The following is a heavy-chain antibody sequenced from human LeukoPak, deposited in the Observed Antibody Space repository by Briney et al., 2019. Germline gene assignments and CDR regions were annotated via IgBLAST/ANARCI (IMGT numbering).Heavy chain of an antibody. CDR1: GGSISSYY. D-gene: IGHD3-3*02. CDR3: ARIRSTPYYYYYYYMDV. Sequence: SETLSLTCTVSGGSISSYYWSWIRQPPGKGLEWIGYIYYSGSTNYNPSLKSRVTISVDTSKNQFSLKLSSVTAADTAVYYCARIRSTPYYYYYYYMDVWGKGTTVTISS. J-gene: IGHJ6*03. CDR2: IYYSGST. V-gene: IGHV4-59*01.